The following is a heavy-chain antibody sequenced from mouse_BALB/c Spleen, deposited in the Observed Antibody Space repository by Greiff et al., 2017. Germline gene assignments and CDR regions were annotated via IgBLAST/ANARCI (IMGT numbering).Heavy chain of an antibody. CDR1: GYTFTSYW. J-gene: IGHJ2*01. CDR2: INPSTGYT. D-gene: IGHD1-1*01. Sequence: QVHVKQSGAELAKPGASVKMSCKASGYTFTSYWMHWVKQRPGQGLEWIGYINPSTGYTEYNQKFKDKATLTADKSSSTAYMQLSSLTSEDSAVYYCARVTTVGDYWGQGTTLTVSS. CDR3: ARVTTVGDY. V-gene: IGHV1-7*01.